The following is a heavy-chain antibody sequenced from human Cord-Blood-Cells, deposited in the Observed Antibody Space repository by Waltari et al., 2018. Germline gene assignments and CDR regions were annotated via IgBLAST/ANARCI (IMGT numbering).Heavy chain of an antibody. D-gene: IGHD1-26*01. Sequence: QVQLVQSGAEVKKPGASVKVSCKASGYTFTGYYMHWVRQAPGQGLEWMGWINPNSGGTNDAQKFQGRVTMTRDTSISTAYMELSRLRSDDTAVYYCARGGPIVGATTSGYWGQGTLVTVSS. V-gene: IGHV1-2*02. CDR3: ARGGPIVGATTSGY. CDR1: GYTFTGYY. J-gene: IGHJ4*02. CDR2: INPNSGGT.